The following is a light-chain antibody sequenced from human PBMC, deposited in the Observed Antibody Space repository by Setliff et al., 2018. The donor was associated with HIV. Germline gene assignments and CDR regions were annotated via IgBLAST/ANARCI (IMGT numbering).Light chain of an antibody. CDR1: KIGSKS. CDR3: XXWDSSSDXSYV. V-gene: IGLV3-21*04. J-gene: IGLJ1*01. Sequence: SYELTQPPSVXAAQGKSGERTVGGKKIGSKSVHWYQQKPGQAPVLVIYYDSDRPSGIPERFSGSNSGNTATPTISRVXXGDEADYYCXXWDSSSDXSYVFGTGTKVTGL. CDR2: YDS.